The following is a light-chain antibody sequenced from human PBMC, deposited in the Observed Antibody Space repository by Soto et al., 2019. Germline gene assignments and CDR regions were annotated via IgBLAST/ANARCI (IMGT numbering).Light chain of an antibody. V-gene: IGKV3-15*01. Sequence: EIVMTQSPATLSVSPGERATLSCRASQSVSSNLAWYQQKPGQAPRLLIYGASTRATGIPARFSGSGPGTEFTLPISSLQSEDFAVYYCQQYNNWPPWTFGQGTKVEIK. CDR3: QQYNNWPPWT. CDR1: QSVSSN. CDR2: GAS. J-gene: IGKJ1*01.